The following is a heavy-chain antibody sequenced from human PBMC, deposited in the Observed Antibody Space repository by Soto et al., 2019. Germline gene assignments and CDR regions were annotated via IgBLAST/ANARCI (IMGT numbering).Heavy chain of an antibody. D-gene: IGHD6-19*01. J-gene: IGHJ5*02. CDR2: IYHSGST. V-gene: IGHV4-4*02. CDR1: GGSISSSNW. Sequence: NPSETLSLTCAVSGGSISSSNWWSWVRQPPGKGLEWIGEIYHSGSTNYNPSLKSRVTISVDKSKNQFSLKLSSVTAADTAVYYFARETAVAGTYWFDPWGQGTLVTVSS. CDR3: ARETAVAGTYWFDP.